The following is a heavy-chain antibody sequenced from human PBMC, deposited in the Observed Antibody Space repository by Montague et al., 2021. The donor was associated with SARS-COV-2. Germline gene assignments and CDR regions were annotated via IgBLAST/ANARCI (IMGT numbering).Heavy chain of an antibody. CDR2: ISGGDDKT. V-gene: IGHV3-23*01. Sequence: SLRLSCAASGFTFSNFAMSWVRQAPGKGLEWVSAISGGDDKTFYANSVRGRFTISRDNFKNTPYPQMNSLRAEDTAVYYCAKEPISGVRTSPFDFWGQGTLVTVSS. CDR1: GFTFSNFA. D-gene: IGHD3-10*01. CDR3: AKEPISGVRTSPFDF. J-gene: IGHJ4*02.